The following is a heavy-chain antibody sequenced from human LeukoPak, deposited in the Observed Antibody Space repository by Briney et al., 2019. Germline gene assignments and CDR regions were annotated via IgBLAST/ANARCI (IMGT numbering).Heavy chain of an antibody. CDR1: GFTFSTYA. CDR3: ARDTISGVPLDY. D-gene: IGHD3-10*01. CDR2: ISSSSIYK. Sequence: GGSLRLSCAASGFTFSTYAMSWVRQAPGKGLEWLSSISSSSIYKYYADSVKGRFTISRDNAQNSLYLQMDSLRADDTAVYYCARDTISGVPLDYWGQGTLVTVSS. V-gene: IGHV3-21*01. J-gene: IGHJ4*02.